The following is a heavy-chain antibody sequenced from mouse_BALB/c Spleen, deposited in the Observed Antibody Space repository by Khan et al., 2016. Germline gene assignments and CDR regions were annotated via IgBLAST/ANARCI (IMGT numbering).Heavy chain of an antibody. J-gene: IGHJ4*01. V-gene: IGHV3-6*02. D-gene: IGHD2-12*01. CDR1: GYSITSGYY. CDR2: ISYDGSN. CDR3: ARLRRVYAMDY. Sequence: EVQLQESGPGLVKPSQSLSLTCSVTGYSITSGYYWNWIRQFPGNNLEWMGYISYDGSNNYNPSLKNRISIARDTSKNQFFLKLNSVTTEDTVTCYCARLRRVYAMDYWGQGTSVTVSS.